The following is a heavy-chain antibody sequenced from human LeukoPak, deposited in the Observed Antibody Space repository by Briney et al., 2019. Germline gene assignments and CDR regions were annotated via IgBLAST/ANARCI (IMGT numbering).Heavy chain of an antibody. J-gene: IGHJ4*02. V-gene: IGHV3-53*01. CDR2: IYSGGST. Sequence: PGGSLRLSCAASGFSVSDNYMTWVRHAPGKGLEWVSLIYSGGSTYYADALQGRFTISRDNSKNTLYLQMNSLRAEDSGVYYCAREGPDYGDYLFDYWGQGTLVTVSS. CDR3: AREGPDYGDYLFDY. D-gene: IGHD4-17*01. CDR1: GFSVSDNY.